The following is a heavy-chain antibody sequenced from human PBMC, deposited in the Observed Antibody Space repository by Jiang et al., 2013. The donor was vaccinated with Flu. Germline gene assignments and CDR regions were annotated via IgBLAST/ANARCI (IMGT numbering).Heavy chain of an antibody. CDR1: GFTLSDYA. CDR2: MWYDGSNQ. J-gene: IGHJ2*01. CDR3: ARAPKTSWYFDL. Sequence: VQLVESWGEPWSQPGTSLRLSCVVSGFTLSDYAMHWVRQAPGKGLEWVAAMWYDGSNQYYADSVKGRFTISRDTSKNTLDLHMNSLRVEDTAIYFCARAPKTSWYFDLWGRGTLVIVSS. V-gene: IGHV3-33*01.